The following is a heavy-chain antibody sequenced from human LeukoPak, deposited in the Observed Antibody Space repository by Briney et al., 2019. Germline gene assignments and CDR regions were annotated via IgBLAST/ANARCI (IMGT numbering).Heavy chain of an antibody. CDR3: VKDHPVFDY. V-gene: IGHV3-9*01. Sequence: GGSLRLSCAASGFTFDDYAMHWVRQAPGKGLEWVSGISWNSGSIGYADSVKGRFTISRDNSKNTVYLQMNSLRAEDTAVYYCVKDHPVFDYWGQGTQVTVSS. CDR2: ISWNSGSI. J-gene: IGHJ4*02. CDR1: GFTFDDYA.